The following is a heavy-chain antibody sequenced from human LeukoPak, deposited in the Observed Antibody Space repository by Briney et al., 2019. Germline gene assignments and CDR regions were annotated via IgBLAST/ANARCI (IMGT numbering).Heavy chain of an antibody. J-gene: IGHJ6*03. CDR3: AKRFRYCSGGSCYTGTGANYYYYYMDV. CDR2: IKQDGSEK. D-gene: IGHD2-15*01. V-gene: IGHV3-7*01. Sequence: GGSLRLSCAASGFTFSSYWMSWVRQAPGKGLEWVANIKQDGSEKYYVDSVKGRFTISRDNAKNSLYLQMNSLRAEDTAEYYCAKRFRYCSGGSCYTGTGANYYYYYMDVWGKGTTVTVSS. CDR1: GFTFSSYW.